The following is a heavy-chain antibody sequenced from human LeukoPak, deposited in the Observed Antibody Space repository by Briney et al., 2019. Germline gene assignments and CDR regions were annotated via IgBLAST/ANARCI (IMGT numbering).Heavy chain of an antibody. CDR3: ARGPPTADQ. V-gene: IGHV4-59*12. CDR1: GGSISGFY. Sequence: KTSETLSLTCTVSGGSISGFYWSWVRQSPGKGLEWIGYIYYSGLTDYNPSLRSRVAISLDTFNNQFFLKLDSVTAADTAMYYCARGPPTADQWGRGTLVTVSS. J-gene: IGHJ4*02. CDR2: IYYSGLT. D-gene: IGHD2-2*01.